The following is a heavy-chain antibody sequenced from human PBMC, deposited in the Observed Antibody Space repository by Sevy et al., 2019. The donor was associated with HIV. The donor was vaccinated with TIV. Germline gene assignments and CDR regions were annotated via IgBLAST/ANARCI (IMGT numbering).Heavy chain of an antibody. D-gene: IGHD1-26*01. J-gene: IGHJ4*02. CDR3: AGENAWGRGYS. Sequence: SETLSLTCTVSGGSITSLYWNWIRQPPGKGLEWIANIYYNGHVNYNPSLKSRVTLSLDTSKDQFSLRLSSVTAADTAMYYCAGENAWGRGYSWGQGTLVTVSS. CDR1: GGSITSLY. V-gene: IGHV4-59*08. CDR2: IYYNGHV.